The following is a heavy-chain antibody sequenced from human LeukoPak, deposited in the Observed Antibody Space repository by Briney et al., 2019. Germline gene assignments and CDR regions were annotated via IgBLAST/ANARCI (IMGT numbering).Heavy chain of an antibody. V-gene: IGHV3-33*01. CDR1: GFIFINYG. D-gene: IGHD4-23*01. CDR2: IWSDGSKK. Sequence: QPGRSLRLSCAASGFIFINYGFHSVRQAPGKGLEWVALIWSDGSKKYYTDSVKGRFPISRDDSKNTLFLQMNRLRAEDMAVYYCARDIGTWPNSLFDYWGQGNLVTVSS. J-gene: IGHJ4*02. CDR3: ARDIGTWPNSLFDY.